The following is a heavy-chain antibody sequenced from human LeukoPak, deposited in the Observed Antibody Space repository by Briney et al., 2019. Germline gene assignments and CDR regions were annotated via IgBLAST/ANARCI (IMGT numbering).Heavy chain of an antibody. V-gene: IGHV3-15*01. CDR3: TTDCSSTNCYHYYYYMDV. CDR1: GFTFSNAW. D-gene: IGHD2-2*01. CDR2: IKSKTDGGTT. J-gene: IGHJ6*03. Sequence: PGGSLRLSCAASGFTFSNAWMSWVRQDPGKGLEWVGRIKSKTDGGTTDYAAPVKGRFTISRDDSKNTLYLQMNSLKTEDTAVYYCTTDCSSTNCYHYYYYMDVWGKGTTVTVSS.